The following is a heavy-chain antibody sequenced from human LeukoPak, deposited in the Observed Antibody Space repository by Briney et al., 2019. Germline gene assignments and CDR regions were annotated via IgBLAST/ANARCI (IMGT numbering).Heavy chain of an antibody. CDR2: ISGSGGST. D-gene: IGHD6-19*01. CDR1: GFTFSNYA. V-gene: IGHV3-23*01. Sequence: GGSLRLSCAASGFTFSNYAMSWVRQAPGKGLEWVSSISGSGGSTYYADSVRARFTISRDKSKNTLYLQMNSLRAEDTAVYYCARDAYSSGWSEPGLLDYWGQGTLVTVSS. CDR3: ARDAYSSGWSEPGLLDY. J-gene: IGHJ4*02.